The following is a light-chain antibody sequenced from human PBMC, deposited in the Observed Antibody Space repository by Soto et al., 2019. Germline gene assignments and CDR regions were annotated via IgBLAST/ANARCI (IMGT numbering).Light chain of an antibody. CDR3: QKYESAPWT. V-gene: IGKV1-27*01. Sequence: IQMTQSPSSLSASVGDRVIITCRASQGIGTSLAWYQQKAGRVPKLLMHSASTLLSGVPSRFSGSGSGTDFTLTISSLQTEDVATYYCQKYESAPWTFGQGTKVEIK. J-gene: IGKJ1*01. CDR2: SAS. CDR1: QGIGTS.